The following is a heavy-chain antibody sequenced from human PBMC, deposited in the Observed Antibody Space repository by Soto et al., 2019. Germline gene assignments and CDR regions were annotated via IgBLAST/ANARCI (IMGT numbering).Heavy chain of an antibody. J-gene: IGHJ4*02. CDR1: GVSLTSGTYY. CDR2: IFYSGST. CDR3: ATTEDYFDY. Sequence: QVQLQESGPGLVKPSQTLAPTCTVSGVSLTSGTYYWSWIRQHPGKGLEWIGYIFYSGSTDYNPSLKSRVNISVDTSKNQFSLKLNSVTAADTAVYFCATTEDYFDYWGQGTLVTVSS. V-gene: IGHV4-31*03.